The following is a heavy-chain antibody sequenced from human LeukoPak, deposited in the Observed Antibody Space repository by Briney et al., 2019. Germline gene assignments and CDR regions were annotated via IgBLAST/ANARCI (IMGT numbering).Heavy chain of an antibody. Sequence: PGGSLRLSCAASGFTFSDYYMSWIRQAPGKGLEWVSYISSSGSTIYYADSVKGRFTISRDNSKNTLYLQMNSLRAEDTAVYYCARAEDYYDSSGYYSDFDYWGQGTLVTVSS. V-gene: IGHV3-11*04. D-gene: IGHD3-22*01. J-gene: IGHJ4*02. CDR3: ARAEDYYDSSGYYSDFDY. CDR1: GFTFSDYY. CDR2: ISSSGSTI.